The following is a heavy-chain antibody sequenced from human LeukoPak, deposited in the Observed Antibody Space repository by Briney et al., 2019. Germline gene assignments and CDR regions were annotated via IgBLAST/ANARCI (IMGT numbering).Heavy chain of an antibody. Sequence: GGSLRLSCVASGFTFSSYSMNWVRQAPGKGLEWVSSISSSSYIYYADSVKGRFTISRDNAKNSLYLQMNSLRAEDTAVYYCARGIEAYCGGDCYTDAFDIWGQGTMVTVSS. CDR1: GFTFSSYS. V-gene: IGHV3-21*01. CDR3: ARGIEAYCGGDCYTDAFDI. J-gene: IGHJ3*02. D-gene: IGHD2-21*02. CDR2: ISSSSYI.